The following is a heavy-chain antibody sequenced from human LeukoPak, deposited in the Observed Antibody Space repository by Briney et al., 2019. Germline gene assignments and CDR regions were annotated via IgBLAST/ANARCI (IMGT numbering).Heavy chain of an antibody. CDR1: GGSISSGDYY. D-gene: IGHD2-2*01. CDR2: MCYSGST. Sequence: PSETLSLTCTVSGGSISSGDYYWSRIRQPPGKGLVWIGYMCYSGSTYYNPALKSRVTISVDTSKNQFSLKLSSVTAADTAVYYCARGTGADIVVVPDNNWFDPWGQGTLVTVSS. J-gene: IGHJ5*02. CDR3: ARGTGADIVVVPDNNWFDP. V-gene: IGHV4-30-4*01.